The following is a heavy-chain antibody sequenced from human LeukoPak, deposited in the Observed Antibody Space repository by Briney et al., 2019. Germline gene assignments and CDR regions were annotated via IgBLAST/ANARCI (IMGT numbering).Heavy chain of an antibody. CDR2: IKPDGDTT. V-gene: IGHV3-7*01. CDR1: GFSFNTYW. CDR3: SRGPSTALTTF. J-gene: IGHJ4*02. D-gene: IGHD1-1*01. Sequence: GGSLRLSCTASGFSFNTYWMTWVRQAPGKGLEWVANIKPDGDTTNYLDSVKGRFTISRDNAKSSLHLQMNGLTAEDTAVYYCSRGPSTALTTFWGQGTMVTVSS.